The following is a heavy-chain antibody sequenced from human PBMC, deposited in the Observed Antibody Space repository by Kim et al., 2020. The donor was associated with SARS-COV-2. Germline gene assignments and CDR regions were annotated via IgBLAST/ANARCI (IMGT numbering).Heavy chain of an antibody. Sequence: PYYADSVIGRFTTSRDNSKHTLYLQMGSLRAEDMAVYYCVAGTGDAFDIWGQGTLVTVSS. CDR3: VAGTGDAFDI. CDR2: P. V-gene: IGHV3-64*02. J-gene: IGHJ3*02.